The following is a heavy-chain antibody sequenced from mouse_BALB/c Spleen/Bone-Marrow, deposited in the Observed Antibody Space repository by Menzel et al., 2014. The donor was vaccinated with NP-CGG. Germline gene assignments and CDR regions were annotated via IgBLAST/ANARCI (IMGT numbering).Heavy chain of an antibody. CDR3: ARRWSGAMNY. CDR2: INPYNGAT. D-gene: IGHD2-3*01. V-gene: IGHV1-37*01. CDR1: GYSFTACF. J-gene: IGHJ4*01. Sequence: EVKVVESGPELVKPGASMKISCKASGYSFTACFIHWIKQSHVKSLEWIGRINPYNGATTYNQNFNDEASLTVDKSSSTAYMELHSLTSEDSAVYYCARRWSGAMNYWGQGTSVTVSS.